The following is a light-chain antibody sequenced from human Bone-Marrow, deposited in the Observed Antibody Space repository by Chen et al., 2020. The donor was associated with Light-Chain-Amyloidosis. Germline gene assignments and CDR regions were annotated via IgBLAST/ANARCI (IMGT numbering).Light chain of an antibody. CDR2: DVT. CDR3: CSYAGSTTYIV. J-gene: IGLJ2*01. V-gene: IGLV2-23*02. CDR1: SRDVGIYNL. Sequence: QSALTQPASVSGSPGQSINISCTGTSRDVGIYNLVTWYQQHPGKAPKLMIFDVTKRPSGVSNRFSGCKSGNTASLTISGLQADDEADYYCCSYAGSTTYIVFGGGTKLTVL.